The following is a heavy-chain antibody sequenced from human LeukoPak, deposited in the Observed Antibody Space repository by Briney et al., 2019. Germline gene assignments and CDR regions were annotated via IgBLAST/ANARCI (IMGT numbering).Heavy chain of an antibody. V-gene: IGHV3-30*03. CDR1: GFTFSSYG. CDR2: ISYDGNNK. Sequence: GGSLRLSCAASGFTFSSYGMHWVRQAPGKGLEWVAVISYDGNNKYYADSVKGRFTISRDNAKSSLYLQMNSLRAEDTAVYYCARTYFDWLLYYFDYWGQGTLVTVSS. D-gene: IGHD3-9*01. J-gene: IGHJ4*02. CDR3: ARTYFDWLLYYFDY.